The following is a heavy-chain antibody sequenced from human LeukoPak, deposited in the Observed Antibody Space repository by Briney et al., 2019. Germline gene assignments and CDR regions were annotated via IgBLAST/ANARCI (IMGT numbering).Heavy chain of an antibody. D-gene: IGHD3-22*01. CDR3: ARSSNGYSSFDY. CDR2: ISPSDSHT. CDR1: GYSFTSYW. J-gene: IGHJ4*02. Sequence: GESLKISCEGSGYSFTSYWIGWVRQMPGKGLEWMGIISPSDSHTRYRPSFQGQVTISADKSISTAYLQWSSLEASDTAMYYCARSSNGYSSFDYWGQGTLVAVSS. V-gene: IGHV5-51*01.